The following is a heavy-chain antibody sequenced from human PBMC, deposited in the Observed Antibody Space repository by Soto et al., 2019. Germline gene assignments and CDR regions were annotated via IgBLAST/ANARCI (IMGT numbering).Heavy chain of an antibody. J-gene: IGHJ4*02. CDR2: ISYDGSNK. D-gene: IGHD6-13*01. CDR1: GFTFSSYG. V-gene: IGHV3-30*18. CDR3: AKDADFSSSFHYFDY. Sequence: LRLSCAASGFTFSSYGMHWVRQAPGKGLEWVAVISYDGSNKYYADSVKGRFTISRDNSKNTLYLQMNSLRAEDTAVYYCAKDADFSSSFHYFDYWGQGTLVTVSS.